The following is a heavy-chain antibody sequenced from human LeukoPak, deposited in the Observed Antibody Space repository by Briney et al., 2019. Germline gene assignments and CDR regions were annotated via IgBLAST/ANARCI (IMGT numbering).Heavy chain of an antibody. V-gene: IGHV1-18*01. D-gene: IGHD5-24*01. CDR3: ARRGGYNYSPFDY. J-gene: IGHJ4*02. CDR2: ISAYNGNT. CDR1: GYTFTSYG. Sequence: ASVKVSCKASGYTFTSYGISWVRQAPGQGLEWMGWISAYNGNTNYAQKFQGRVTMTRDMSTNTVYMQLSSLRSEDTAVYYCARRGGYNYSPFDYWGQGTLVTVSS.